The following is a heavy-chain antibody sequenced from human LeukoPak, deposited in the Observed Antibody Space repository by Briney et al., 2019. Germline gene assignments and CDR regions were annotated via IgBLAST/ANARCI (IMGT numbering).Heavy chain of an antibody. CDR2: IYYSGST. J-gene: IGHJ4*02. Sequence: SETLSLTCTVSGGSISSSSYYWGWIRQPPGKGLEWIGSIYYSGSTYYNPSLKSRVTISVDTSKNQFSLKLSSVTAADTAVYYCARGSYGSGRYYWGQGTLVTVSS. CDR3: ARGSYGSGRYY. V-gene: IGHV4-39*07. CDR1: GGSISSSSYY. D-gene: IGHD3-10*01.